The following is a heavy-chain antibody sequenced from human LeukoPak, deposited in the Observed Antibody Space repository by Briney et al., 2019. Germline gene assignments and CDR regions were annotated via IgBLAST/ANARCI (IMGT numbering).Heavy chain of an antibody. CDR1: GSTFSSYA. Sequence: PGGSLRLSCAASGSTFSSYAMSWVRQAPGKGLEWVSGISGSGGSTHCADSVKGRFTISRDKSKNALYLQMNSLRAEDTAVYYCAKAYDTSGYSPFDNWGQGTLVTVSS. CDR3: AKAYDTSGYSPFDN. CDR2: ISGSGGST. V-gene: IGHV3-23*01. D-gene: IGHD3-22*01. J-gene: IGHJ4*02.